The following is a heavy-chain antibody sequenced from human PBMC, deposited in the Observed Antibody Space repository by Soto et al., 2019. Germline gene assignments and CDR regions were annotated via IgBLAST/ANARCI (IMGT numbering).Heavy chain of an antibody. CDR2: IYHSGST. V-gene: IGHV4-30-2*01. Sequence: SETLSLTCAVSGVSISSGGYSWRWIRQPPGKGLEWIGYIYHSGSTYYNPSLKSRVTISVDRSKNQFSLKLSSVTAADTAVYYCARRGYCTNGVCSYFDYWGQGTLVTVSS. J-gene: IGHJ4*02. D-gene: IGHD2-8*01. CDR3: ARRGYCTNGVCSYFDY. CDR1: GVSISSGGYS.